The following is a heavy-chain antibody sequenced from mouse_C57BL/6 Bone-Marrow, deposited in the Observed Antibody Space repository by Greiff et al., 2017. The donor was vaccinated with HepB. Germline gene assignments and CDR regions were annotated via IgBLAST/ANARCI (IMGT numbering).Heavy chain of an antibody. CDR1: GYTFTSYG. CDR3: AREGKANWHAMDY. D-gene: IGHD4-1*01. V-gene: IGHV1-81*01. Sequence: VKLVESGAELARPGASVKLSCKASGYTFTSYGISWVKQRTGQGLEWIGEIYPRSGNTYYNEKFKGKATLTADKSSSTAYMELRSLTSEDSAVYFCAREGKANWHAMDYWGQGTSVTVSS. CDR2: IYPRSGNT. J-gene: IGHJ4*01.